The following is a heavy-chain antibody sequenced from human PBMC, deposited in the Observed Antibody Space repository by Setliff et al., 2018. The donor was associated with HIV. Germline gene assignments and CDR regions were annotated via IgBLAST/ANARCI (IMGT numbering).Heavy chain of an antibody. CDR1: GFTFSSYG. CDR3: AKDWGQLWSPLDS. J-gene: IGHJ4*02. CDR2: ISYDGSNK. D-gene: IGHD5-18*01. Sequence: GGSLRLSCAASGFTFSSYGMHWVRQAPGKGLEWVAVISYDGSNKYYADSVKGRFTISRDNSKNTLYLQMNSLRAEDTAVYYCAKDWGQLWSPLDSWGQGTLVTVSS. V-gene: IGHV3-30*18.